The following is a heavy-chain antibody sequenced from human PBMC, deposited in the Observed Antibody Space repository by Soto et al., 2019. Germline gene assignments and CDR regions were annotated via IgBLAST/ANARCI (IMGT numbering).Heavy chain of an antibody. CDR1: GFTFSSYS. CDR3: ASFTIFGVVKWGSDY. Sequence: LRLSCAASGFTFSSYSMNWVRQAPGKGLEWVSSISSSSSYIYYADSVKGRFTISRDNAKNSLYLQMNSLRAEDTAVYYCASFTIFGVVKWGSDYWGQGTLVTV. CDR2: ISSSSSYI. V-gene: IGHV3-21*01. J-gene: IGHJ4*02. D-gene: IGHD3-3*01.